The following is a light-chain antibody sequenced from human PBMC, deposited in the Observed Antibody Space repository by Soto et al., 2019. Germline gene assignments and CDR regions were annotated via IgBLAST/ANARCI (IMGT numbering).Light chain of an antibody. CDR3: QQYNSYWT. CDR2: KAS. Sequence: DIQMTQSPSTLSASVGDRVTITCRASQSISSRLAWYQQKPGKAPKLLIYKASSLESGVPSRFNGSGSGTEFTLTISSLQPDDSATYYCQQYNSYWTFGQGTKVDIK. V-gene: IGKV1-5*03. CDR1: QSISSR. J-gene: IGKJ1*01.